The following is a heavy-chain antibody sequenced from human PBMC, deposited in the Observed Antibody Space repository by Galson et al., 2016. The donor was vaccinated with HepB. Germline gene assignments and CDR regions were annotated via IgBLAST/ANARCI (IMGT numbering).Heavy chain of an antibody. Sequence: SLRLSCAASGFTFSSYVMHWVRQAPGKGLEWVAVIWYDGSNIQYADSVKGRFTISRDNSKNTLFLQVNSLRAEDTAVYYRARGGYCSGGKCYSDYGMDVWGQGTTVTVSS. V-gene: IGHV3-33*01. CDR2: IWYDGSNI. CDR1: GFTFSSYV. CDR3: ARGGYCSGGKCYSDYGMDV. J-gene: IGHJ6*02. D-gene: IGHD2-15*01.